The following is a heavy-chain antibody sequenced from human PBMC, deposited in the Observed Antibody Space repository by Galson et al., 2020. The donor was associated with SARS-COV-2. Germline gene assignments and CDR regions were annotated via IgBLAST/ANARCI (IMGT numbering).Heavy chain of an antibody. Sequence: SETLSLTCTVSGGSISSSSYYWGWIRQPPGKGLEWIGSIYYSGSTYYNPSLKSRVTISVDTSKNQFSLKLSSVTAADTAVYYCARDHMGWLQRRGAFDIWGQGTMVTVSS. J-gene: IGHJ3*02. V-gene: IGHV4-39*07. D-gene: IGHD5-12*01. CDR3: ARDHMGWLQRRGAFDI. CDR1: GGSISSSSYY. CDR2: IYYSGST.